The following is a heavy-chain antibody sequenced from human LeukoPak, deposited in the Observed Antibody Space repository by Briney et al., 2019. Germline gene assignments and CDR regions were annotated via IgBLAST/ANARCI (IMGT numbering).Heavy chain of an antibody. V-gene: IGHV3-7*01. CDR1: GFTFSSYW. Sequence: PGGSLRLSCAASGFTFSSYWMSWVRQAPGKGLEWVANIKQDGSEKYYVDSVKGRFTISRDNAKNSLYLQMNSLRAEDTAVYYCARDRITGADDAFDIWGQGTMVTVSS. CDR2: IKQDGSEK. CDR3: ARDRITGADDAFDI. D-gene: IGHD1-20*01. J-gene: IGHJ3*02.